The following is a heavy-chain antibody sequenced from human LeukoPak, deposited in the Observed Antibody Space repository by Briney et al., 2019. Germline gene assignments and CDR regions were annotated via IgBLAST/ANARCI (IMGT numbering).Heavy chain of an antibody. D-gene: IGHD2-21*01. Sequence: GGSLRLSCAASGFTFSTYAMNWVRQAPGKGLEWVSAIRGSGGSTYYVDSVKDRFTISRDDFKNTLYLQMNSLRAEDTAVYYCLKSGLPGYSFFDSWGQGTLVTVSS. V-gene: IGHV3-23*01. CDR3: LKSGLPGYSFFDS. J-gene: IGHJ4*02. CDR2: IRGSGGST. CDR1: GFTFSTYA.